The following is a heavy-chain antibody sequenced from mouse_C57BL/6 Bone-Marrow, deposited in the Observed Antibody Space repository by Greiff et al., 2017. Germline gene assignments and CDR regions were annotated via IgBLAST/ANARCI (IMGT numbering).Heavy chain of an antibody. CDR3: ARGRYGYSWFAY. D-gene: IGHD2-2*01. Sequence: QVQLQQSGAELVRPGTSVKLSCKASGYTFTSYWMHWVKQRPGQGLEWIGVIDPSDSYTNYNQKFKGKATLTVVTSSSTAYMQLSSLTSEDSAVYYCARGRYGYSWFAYWGQGTLVTVSA. V-gene: IGHV1-59*01. CDR2: IDPSDSYT. CDR1: GYTFTSYW. J-gene: IGHJ3*01.